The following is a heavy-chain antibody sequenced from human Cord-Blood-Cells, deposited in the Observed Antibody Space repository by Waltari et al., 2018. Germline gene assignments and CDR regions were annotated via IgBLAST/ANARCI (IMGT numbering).Heavy chain of an antibody. D-gene: IGHD7-27*01. CDR1: GFTFSSYA. CDR2: ISGSGGST. Sequence: EVQLLESGGGLVQPGGSLRLSCAASGFTFSSYAMSWVRPAPGKGLEWVSAISGSGGSTYYADSVKGRFTISRDNSKNTLYPQMNSLRAEDTAVYYCAKDLSANWGSPGFGYWGQGTLVTVSS. CDR3: AKDLSANWGSPGFGY. V-gene: IGHV3-23*01. J-gene: IGHJ4*02.